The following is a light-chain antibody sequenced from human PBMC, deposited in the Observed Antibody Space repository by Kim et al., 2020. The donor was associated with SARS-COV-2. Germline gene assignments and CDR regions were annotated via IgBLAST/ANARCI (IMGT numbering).Light chain of an antibody. J-gene: IGKJ2*01. CDR3: QQNNNWPPNP. CDR1: QSVSSN. CDR2: GAS. V-gene: IGKV3-15*01. Sequence: EVVMTQSPATLSVSPGERVTLSCRASQSVSSNLAWYQQKPGQAPRLLIYGASTRATGIPARFSGSGSGTEFTLSISSLQPEDFAVYYCQQNNNWPPNPFGQGTKLEI.